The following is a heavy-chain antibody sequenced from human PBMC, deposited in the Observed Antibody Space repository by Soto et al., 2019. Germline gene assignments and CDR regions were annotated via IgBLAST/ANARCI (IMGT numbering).Heavy chain of an antibody. J-gene: IGHJ4*02. V-gene: IGHV3-30*03. CDR3: ARSTYCNGGSCYPQY. CDR1: GFTFSDYG. D-gene: IGHD2-15*01. CDR2: ISYDGSDR. Sequence: QPXGCLGLSCEGPGFTFSDYGFHWVRQAPGKGLEWVAMISYDGSDRYYRDSVQGRFTISRDDSKNTVFLQMNSLRTEDTAMYYCARSTYCNGGSCYPQYWGPGTLVSVSS.